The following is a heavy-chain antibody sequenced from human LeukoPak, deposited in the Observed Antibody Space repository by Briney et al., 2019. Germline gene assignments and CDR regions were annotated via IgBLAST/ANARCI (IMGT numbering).Heavy chain of an antibody. V-gene: IGHV3-66*01. CDR1: GFPVSSNY. J-gene: IGHJ3*02. D-gene: IGHD3-10*01. CDR3: SRDPNPGRGSDAFDI. CDR2: IYRGGST. Sequence: GGSVRLSCAASGFPVSSNYMSWVRQATGEGLEWVSFIYRGGSTYYEDSVKGRFTISRDSSKNTLYLQMNSLRAEDTAVYYCSRDPNPGRGSDAFDIWGQGTMVTVSS.